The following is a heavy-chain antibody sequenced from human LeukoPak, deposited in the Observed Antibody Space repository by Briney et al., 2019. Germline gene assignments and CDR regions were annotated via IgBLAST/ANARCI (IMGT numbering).Heavy chain of an antibody. CDR1: GFTVSSNY. Sequence: PGGSLRLSCAASGFTVSSNYMNWVRQAPGKGLEWVSIIYSDDSTYYADSVKGRFTISSVNSKNTLYLQMNSLRAEDTAVYYRARIPQGTGWYLYYGMDVWGQGTTVTVSS. V-gene: IGHV3-66*01. CDR3: ARIPQGTGWYLYYGMDV. CDR2: IYSDDST. J-gene: IGHJ6*02. D-gene: IGHD2-15*01.